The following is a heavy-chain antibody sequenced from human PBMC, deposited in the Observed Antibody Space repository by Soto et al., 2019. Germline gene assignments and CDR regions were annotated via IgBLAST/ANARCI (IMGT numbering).Heavy chain of an antibody. J-gene: IGHJ1*01. CDR1: GYTFTSYG. CDR2: ISAYNGNT. V-gene: IGHV1-18*01. CDR3: AREGYCSGGSCYVVEVQH. Sequence: QVPLVQSGAEVKKPGASVKVSCKASGYTFTSYGISWVRQAPGQGLEWMGWISAYNGNTNYAQKLQGRVTMTTDTSTSTAYMELRRLRSDDTAVYYCAREGYCSGGSCYVVEVQHWGQGTLVTVSS. D-gene: IGHD2-15*01.